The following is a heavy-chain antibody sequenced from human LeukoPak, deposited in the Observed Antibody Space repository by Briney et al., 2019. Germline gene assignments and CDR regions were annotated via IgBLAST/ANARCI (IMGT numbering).Heavy chain of an antibody. V-gene: IGHV3-23*01. J-gene: IGHJ3*02. D-gene: IGHD2-2*02. CDR2: ISGSGGST. Sequence: GGSLRLSCAASGFTLSSYAMSWVRQAPGKGLDWVSAISGSGGSTSYADSVKGRFTISRDNSKNTLYLQMNSLRAEDTAVYYCAKGYCSSTSCHTGRGAFDIWGQGTMVTVSS. CDR3: AKGYCSSTSCHTGRGAFDI. CDR1: GFTLSSYA.